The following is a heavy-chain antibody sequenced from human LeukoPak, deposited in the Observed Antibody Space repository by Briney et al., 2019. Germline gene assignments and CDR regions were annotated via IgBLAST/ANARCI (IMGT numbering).Heavy chain of an antibody. D-gene: IGHD2-2*02. V-gene: IGHV1-69*04. CDR2: IIPILGIA. J-gene: IGHJ4*02. CDR1: GGTFSSYA. Sequence: GASAKVSCKASGGTFSSYAISWVRQAPGQGLEWMGRIIPILGIANYAQKFQGRVTITTDESTSTAYMELSSLRSEDTAVYYCARDLGYCSSTSCYTDWGQGTLVTVSS. CDR3: ARDLGYCSSTSCYTD.